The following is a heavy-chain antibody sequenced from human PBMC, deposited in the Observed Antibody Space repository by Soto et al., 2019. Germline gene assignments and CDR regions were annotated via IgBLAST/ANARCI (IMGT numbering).Heavy chain of an antibody. CDR2: INTYNGNT. V-gene: IGHV1-18*01. CDR1: GYTFTNYG. D-gene: IGHD3-10*01. J-gene: IGHJ5*02. CDR3: ARGVGSGTYYNQYNWFDP. Sequence: GASVKVSCKASGYTFTNYGICWVRQAPGQGLEWMGWINTYNGNTNHAQKLQGRVTMTTDTSTSTAYMELRSLRSDDTAVYYCARGVGSGTYYNQYNWFDPWGQGTLVTVS.